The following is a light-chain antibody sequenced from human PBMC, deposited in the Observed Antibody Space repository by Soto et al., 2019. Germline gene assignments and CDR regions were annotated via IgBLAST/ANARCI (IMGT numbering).Light chain of an antibody. CDR1: QNINSW. Sequence: DIPMTQSPSPLSASVGDRVSITCRASQNINSWLAWYQQQPGKAPHLLLYKASSLNSGVPSRFSGSVSGTEYTLTISSLQPEDFATYYCQHYNSYLTFGRGTKLEIK. V-gene: IGKV1-5*03. CDR2: KAS. CDR3: QHYNSYLT. J-gene: IGKJ2*01.